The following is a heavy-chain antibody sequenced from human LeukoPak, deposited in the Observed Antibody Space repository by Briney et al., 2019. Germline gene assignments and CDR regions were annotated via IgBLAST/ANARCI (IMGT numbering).Heavy chain of an antibody. D-gene: IGHD2-15*01. Sequence: GGSLRLSCAASGFTFDKYSMNWVRQAPGKGLEWVSHISSASITIYYADSVKGRFTISRDNSKNTLYLQMNSLRAEDTAVYYCAKEVVAANNDAFDIWGQGTMVTVSS. V-gene: IGHV3-48*01. J-gene: IGHJ3*02. CDR3: AKEVVAANNDAFDI. CDR2: ISSASITI. CDR1: GFTFDKYS.